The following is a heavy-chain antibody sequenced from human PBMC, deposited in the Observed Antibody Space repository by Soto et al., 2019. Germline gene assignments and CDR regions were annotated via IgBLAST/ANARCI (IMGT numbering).Heavy chain of an antibody. D-gene: IGHD3-22*01. CDR1: GGSFSGYY. Sequence: PSETLSLTCAVYGGSFSGYYWSWIRQPPGKGLEWIGEISHSGIDNYNPSLKSRVTISVDTSKNQFSLKLNSVTAADTALYYCARRSPKHYLDSSCYLVGFDIWGQGTKVTVTS. V-gene: IGHV4-34*01. CDR3: ARRSPKHYLDSSCYLVGFDI. J-gene: IGHJ3*02. CDR2: ISHSGID.